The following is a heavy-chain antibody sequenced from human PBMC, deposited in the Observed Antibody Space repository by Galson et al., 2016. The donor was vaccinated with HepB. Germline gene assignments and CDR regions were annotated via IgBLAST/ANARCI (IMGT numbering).Heavy chain of an antibody. Sequence: SVKVSCKASGYTFTNYGISWVRQAPGQGLEWMGWISAYNGHTNYAQKLQGRDTMTTDTSTSTAYMELRSLRSEDTAVYYCATFLEYASSWFEDEYLQHWGQGTLVSVSS. CDR1: GYTFTNYG. CDR3: ATFLEYASSWFEDEYLQH. D-gene: IGHD6-13*01. V-gene: IGHV1-18*01. CDR2: ISAYNGHT. J-gene: IGHJ1*01.